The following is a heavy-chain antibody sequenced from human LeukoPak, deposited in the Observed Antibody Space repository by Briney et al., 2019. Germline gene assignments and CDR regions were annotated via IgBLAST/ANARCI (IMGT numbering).Heavy chain of an antibody. J-gene: IGHJ4*02. CDR3: ARFAGYSSSWPLDY. Sequence: GGSLRLSCAASGFTFRNYRMHWVRQAPGKGLVWVSRINSDGSSTAYADSVKGRFTISRDNAENTLYLQMNSLGAEDTAVYYCARFAGYSSSWPLDYWGQGTLVTVSS. D-gene: IGHD6-13*01. V-gene: IGHV3-74*01. CDR2: INSDGSST. CDR1: GFTFRNYR.